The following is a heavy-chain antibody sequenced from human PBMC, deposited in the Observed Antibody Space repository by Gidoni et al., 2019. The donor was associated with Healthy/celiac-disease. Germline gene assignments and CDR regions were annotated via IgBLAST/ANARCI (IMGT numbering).Heavy chain of an antibody. CDR1: GFTFSDHY. J-gene: IGHJ6*02. CDR2: TRNKANSYTT. D-gene: IGHD6-13*01. V-gene: IGHV3-72*01. CDR3: ARGIRQQLVDYYYGMDV. Sequence: EVQLVESGGGLVQPGGSLRLSCAASGFTFSDHYMDWVRQAPGKGLEWVGRTRNKANSYTTEYAASVKGRFTISRDDSKNSLYLQMNSLKTEDTAVYYCARGIRQQLVDYYYGMDVWGQGTTVTVSS.